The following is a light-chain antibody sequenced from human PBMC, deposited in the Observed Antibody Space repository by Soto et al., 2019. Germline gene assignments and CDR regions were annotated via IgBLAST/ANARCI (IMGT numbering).Light chain of an antibody. CDR2: EVS. Sequence: QSALTQPASVSGSPGQSITISCTGTSSDVGGYNYVSWYQQHPGKAPKLMIYEVSNRPSGVSNRFAGSKSGNTASLTISGLQAEDEDDYCCSSYTSSSTYVFGTGTKVTVL. V-gene: IGLV2-14*01. CDR3: SSYTSSSTYV. CDR1: SSDVGGYNY. J-gene: IGLJ1*01.